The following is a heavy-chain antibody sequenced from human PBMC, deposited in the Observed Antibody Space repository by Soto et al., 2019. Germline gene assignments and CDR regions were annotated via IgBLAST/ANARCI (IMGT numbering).Heavy chain of an antibody. J-gene: IGHJ3*02. V-gene: IGHV3-66*01. CDR2: IYSGGST. D-gene: IGHD3-9*01. CDR3: ARVLLNARYFDWLDAFDI. Sequence: PGGSLRLSCAASGFTVSSNYMSWVRQAPGKGLEWVSVIYSGGSTYYADSVKGRFTISRDNSKNTLYLQMNSLRAEDTAVYYCARVLLNARYFDWLDAFDIWGQGTMVTVSS. CDR1: GFTVSSNY.